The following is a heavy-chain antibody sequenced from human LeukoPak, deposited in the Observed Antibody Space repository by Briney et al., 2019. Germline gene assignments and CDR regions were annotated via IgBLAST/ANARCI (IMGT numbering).Heavy chain of an antibody. J-gene: IGHJ4*02. CDR2: IYSGGGT. V-gene: IGHV3-53*01. Sequence: GGSLRLSCAASKFTVSNYYMSWVRQAPGKGLEWVSVIYSGGGTYYADSVKGRFTISRDNSKNTLYLQMNSLSAEDTAVYFCARGYSSGWYSDYWGQGTLVTVSS. CDR1: KFTVSNYY. CDR3: ARGYSSGWYSDY. D-gene: IGHD6-19*01.